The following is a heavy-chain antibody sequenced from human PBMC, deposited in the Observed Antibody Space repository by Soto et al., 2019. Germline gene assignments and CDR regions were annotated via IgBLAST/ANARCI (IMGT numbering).Heavy chain of an antibody. CDR2: INPNSGGT. CDR3: ARVFDP. Sequence: QVQLVQSGAEVKKPGASVKVYCKTSGYTFTGDNMHWVRQAPGQGLEGMGCINPNSGGTNYAQKFQGRVTMTRDTSISTAYMELSRLRTDDTAVYYCARVFDPWGQGTLVTVSS. V-gene: IGHV1-2*02. CDR1: GYTFTGDN. J-gene: IGHJ5*02.